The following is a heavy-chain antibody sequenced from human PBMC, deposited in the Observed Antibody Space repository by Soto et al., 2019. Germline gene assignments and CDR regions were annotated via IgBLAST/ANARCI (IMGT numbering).Heavy chain of an antibody. CDR3: ATTATTVDY. CDR1: GFTFSGYG. D-gene: IGHD4-4*01. Sequence: EVHLVESGGGSVQPGGSLRLSCAASGFTFSGYGLNWVRQAPGKGLEWISYITSSGSLIYYADSLKGRFTISRDNVKNSLFLQMNSLRAEDTAVYYCATTATTVDYWGQGTLVTVSS. V-gene: IGHV3-48*03. CDR2: ITSSGSLI. J-gene: IGHJ4*02.